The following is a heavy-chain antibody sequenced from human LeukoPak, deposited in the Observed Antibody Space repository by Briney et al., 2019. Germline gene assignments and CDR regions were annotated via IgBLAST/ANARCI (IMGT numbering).Heavy chain of an antibody. J-gene: IGHJ4*02. CDR1: GFTFSSYS. D-gene: IGHD6-13*01. CDR2: ISSSSSYI. Sequence: GGSLRLSCAASGFTFSSYSMNWVRQAPGKGLEWVSSISSSSSYIYYADSVKGRSTISRDNAKNSLYLQMNSLRAEDTAVYYCARDVAAAAGAFDYWGQGTLVTVSS. CDR3: ARDVAAAAGAFDY. V-gene: IGHV3-21*01.